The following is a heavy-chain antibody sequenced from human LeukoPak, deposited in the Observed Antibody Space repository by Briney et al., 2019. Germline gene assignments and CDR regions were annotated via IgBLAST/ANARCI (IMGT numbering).Heavy chain of an antibody. CDR2: ISAGGST. V-gene: IGHV3-23*01. CDR3: AKRPAAVRGVIPYLDY. J-gene: IGHJ4*02. D-gene: IGHD3-10*02. CDR1: GFMFSSYS. Sequence: GGSLRLSCAASGFMFSSYSMRWVRHVPGKGLEWVSTISAGGSTYYADSVKGRFTISRDNSKNTQFLQMNSLRAEDAAIYYCAKRPAAVRGVIPYLDYWGQGTLVTVSS.